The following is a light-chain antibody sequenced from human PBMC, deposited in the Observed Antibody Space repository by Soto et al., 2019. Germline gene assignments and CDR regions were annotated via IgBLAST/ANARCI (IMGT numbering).Light chain of an antibody. Sequence: EIVLTQSPGTLSLSPGERATLSCRASQTVSSSSLVCQSVSSSCLAWYQQNRGQAPRLLLYGASSRATGIPERCSGSRSGTDFTLTIRRLEPADFAVYYCHPYGSSRCTFGQGTNVQIQ. J-gene: IGKJ1*01. CDR2: GAS. CDR1: QTVSSSSLVCQSVSSSC. V-gene: IGKV3-20*01. CDR3: HPYGSSRCT.